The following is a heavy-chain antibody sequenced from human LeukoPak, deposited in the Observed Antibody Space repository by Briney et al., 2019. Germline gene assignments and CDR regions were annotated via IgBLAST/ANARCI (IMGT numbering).Heavy chain of an antibody. V-gene: IGHV5-51*01. D-gene: IGHD2-2*01. CDR3: ARRQGCSNTACPPDY. J-gene: IGHJ4*02. Sequence: GESLKISCKGSGYSFPTSWIAWVRHMPGKGLEWMGIIYPGDSDTRYSPSFQGQVTISVDKSISTAYLQWSSLRASDTAMYFCARRQGCSNTACPPDYWGQGTMVTVSS. CDR2: IYPGDSDT. CDR1: GYSFPTSW.